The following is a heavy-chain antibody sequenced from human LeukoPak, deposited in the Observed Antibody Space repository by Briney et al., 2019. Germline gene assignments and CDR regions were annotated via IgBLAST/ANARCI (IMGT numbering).Heavy chain of an antibody. CDR1: GYTLTELS. CDR2: INPSGGST. V-gene: IGHV1-46*01. D-gene: IGHD5-12*01. CDR3: AQWWYSGYDLFDY. J-gene: IGHJ4*02. Sequence: ASVKVSCKVSGYTLTELSMHWVRQAPGQGLEWMGIINPSGGSTSYAQKFQGRVTMTRDTSTSTVYMELSSLRSEDTAVYYCAQWWYSGYDLFDYWGQGTLVTVSS.